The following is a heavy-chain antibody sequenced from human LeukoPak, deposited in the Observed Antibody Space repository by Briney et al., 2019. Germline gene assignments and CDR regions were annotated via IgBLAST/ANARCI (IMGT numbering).Heavy chain of an antibody. D-gene: IGHD2-15*01. V-gene: IGHV3-30-3*01. CDR1: GFTFSSYA. CDR2: ISYDGSNK. J-gene: IGHJ4*02. Sequence: GGSLRLSCAASGFTFSSYAMHWVRQAPGKGLEWVAVISYDGSNKYYADSVKGRFTISRDNSNNTLYLQMNSLRAEDTAVYYCARSPLPRHCSGGSCYLGGCDYWGQGTLVTVSS. CDR3: ARSPLPRHCSGGSCYLGGCDY.